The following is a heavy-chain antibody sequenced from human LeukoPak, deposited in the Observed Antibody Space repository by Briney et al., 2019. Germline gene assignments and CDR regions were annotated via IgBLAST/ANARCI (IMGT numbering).Heavy chain of an antibody. CDR1: GGTFSSYT. V-gene: IGHV1-69*05. D-gene: IGHD1-14*01. CDR2: IIPIFGTT. J-gene: IGHJ4*02. CDR3: AAQPVGGYYFDY. Sequence: SVKVSCKASGGTFSSYTINWVRQAPGQGLEWMGGIIPIFGTTNYAQKLQGRVTMTTDTSTSTAYMELRSLRSEDTAVYYCAAQPVGGYYFDYWGQGTLVTVSS.